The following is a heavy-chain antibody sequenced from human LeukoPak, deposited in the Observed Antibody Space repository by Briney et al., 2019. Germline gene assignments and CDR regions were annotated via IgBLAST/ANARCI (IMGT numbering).Heavy chain of an antibody. J-gene: IGHJ4*02. D-gene: IGHD1-26*01. CDR3: AKRTVVAATTRHFDY. CDR1: GFTFSSYA. V-gene: IGHV3-23*01. Sequence: GGSLRLSCAASGFTFSSYAMSWVRQAPGKGLEWVSAISGSGGSTYYADSVKGRFTISRDNSKSTLYLQMNSLRAEDTAVYYCAKRTVVAATTRHFDYWGQGTLVTVSS. CDR2: ISGSGGST.